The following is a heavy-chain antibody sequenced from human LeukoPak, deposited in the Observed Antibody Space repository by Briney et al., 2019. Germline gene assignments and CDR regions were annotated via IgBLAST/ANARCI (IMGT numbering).Heavy chain of an antibody. CDR1: GFAFSSYG. CDR3: AKEGYYGSGSYPDY. CDR2: VSYDGTNE. Sequence: GGSLRLSCGASGFAFSSYGMHWVRQAPGKGLEWVAVVSYDGTNEYYADSVKGRFTISRDNSKNTLYLQMNSLRAEDTAVYYCAKEGYYGSGSYPDYCGQGTLVTVSS. V-gene: IGHV3-30*18. D-gene: IGHD3-10*01. J-gene: IGHJ4*02.